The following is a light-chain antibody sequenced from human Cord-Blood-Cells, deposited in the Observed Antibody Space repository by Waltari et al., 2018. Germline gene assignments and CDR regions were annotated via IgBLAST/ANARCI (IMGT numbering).Light chain of an antibody. Sequence: ASVGDRVTITCRASQSISSWLAWYQQKPGKAPKLLIYKASSLESGVPSRFSGSGSGTEFTLTISSLQPDDFATYYCQQYNSYSYSFGQGTKLEIK. V-gene: IGKV1-5*03. J-gene: IGKJ2*03. CDR1: QSISSW. CDR2: KAS. CDR3: QQYNSYSYS.